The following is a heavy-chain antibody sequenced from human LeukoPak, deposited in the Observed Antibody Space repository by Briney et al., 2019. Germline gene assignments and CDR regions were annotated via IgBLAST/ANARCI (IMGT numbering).Heavy chain of an antibody. V-gene: IGHV1-8*01. Sequence: ASVKVSCQASGYTFPSYDINWVRQATGQGLEWVGWMNPNSGNTGYAQKLQGRVTMTRNTSISTACMELSSLRSEDTAVYYCARKPIMVRGFVPWGQGNLVTVSS. CDR1: GYTFPSYD. CDR3: ARKPIMVRGFVP. J-gene: IGHJ5*02. CDR2: MNPNSGNT. D-gene: IGHD3-10*01.